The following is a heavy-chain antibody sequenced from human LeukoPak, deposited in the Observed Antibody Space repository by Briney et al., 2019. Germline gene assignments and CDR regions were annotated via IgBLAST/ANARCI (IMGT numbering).Heavy chain of an antibody. CDR3: ATYSGSYGAFDP. Sequence: SETLSLTCTVSGGSISSYYWSWIRQPPGKGLEWIGFIYYSGSTNYNPSLKTRVTISVDTSKNQFSLKLSSVTAADTAVYYSATYSGSYGAFDPWGQGTLVTVSS. V-gene: IGHV4-59*01. D-gene: IGHD1-26*01. J-gene: IGHJ5*02. CDR1: GGSISSYY. CDR2: IYYSGST.